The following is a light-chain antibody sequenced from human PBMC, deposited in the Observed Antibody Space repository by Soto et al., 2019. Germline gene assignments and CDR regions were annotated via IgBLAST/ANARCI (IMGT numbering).Light chain of an antibody. CDR1: SSNIANNT. Sequence: QSVLTQPPSASGTPGQRVTISCSGSSSNIANNTVNWYQQVPGTAPKLLIHTNNRRPSGVPDRFSGSKSGNTASLTISGLQAEDEADYYCSSYTSSSTPVVFGGGTKLTVL. J-gene: IGLJ2*01. CDR2: TNN. CDR3: SSYTSSSTPVV. V-gene: IGLV1-44*01.